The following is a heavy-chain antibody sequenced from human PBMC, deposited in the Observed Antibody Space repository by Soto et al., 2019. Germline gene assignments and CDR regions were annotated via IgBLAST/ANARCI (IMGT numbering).Heavy chain of an antibody. CDR3: ARPDEGCYSSNHHYYYALDV. D-gene: IGHD2-21*01. V-gene: IGHV1-69*01. CDR1: GGTFRSYS. J-gene: IGHJ6*02. CDR2: IIPIFDIT. Sequence: QVQLVQSGAEVKKPGSSGKVSCKASGGTFRSYSISWVRQSPGQGLEWIGGIIPIFDITNYAQKFQGRVTITADESTNSAYMELRSLGSDDTAVYYCARPDEGCYSSNHHYYYALDVWGQGTTVTV.